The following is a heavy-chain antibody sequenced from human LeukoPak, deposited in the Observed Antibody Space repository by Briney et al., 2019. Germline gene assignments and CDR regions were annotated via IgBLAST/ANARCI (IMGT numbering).Heavy chain of an antibody. J-gene: IGHJ6*03. V-gene: IGHV1-69*05. CDR2: IIPIFGTA. CDR3: AFPSIRFLEWVNYYYYYMDV. CDR1: GGTFSSYA. Sequence: SVKVSCKASGGTFSSYAISWVRQAPGQGLEWMGGIIPIFGTANYAQKFQGRVTITTDESTSTAYMELSSLRSEDTAVYYCAFPSIRFLEWVNYYYYYMDVWGQGTMVTVSS. D-gene: IGHD3-3*01.